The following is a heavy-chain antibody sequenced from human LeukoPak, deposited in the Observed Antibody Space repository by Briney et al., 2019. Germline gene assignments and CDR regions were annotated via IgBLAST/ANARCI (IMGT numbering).Heavy chain of an antibody. J-gene: IGHJ6*03. D-gene: IGHD3-10*01. CDR3: AREAYGSGSFRTDYYYMDV. CDR1: GYTFTAYY. Sequence: GASVKVSCKASGYTFTAYYIHWVRQAPGQGLEWMGRINPKNGDTNYAQRFQGRVTMTRDTSISTAYMELNRLRSDDTAVYYCAREAYGSGSFRTDYYYMDVWGKGTTVTISS. CDR2: INPKNGDT. V-gene: IGHV1-2*06.